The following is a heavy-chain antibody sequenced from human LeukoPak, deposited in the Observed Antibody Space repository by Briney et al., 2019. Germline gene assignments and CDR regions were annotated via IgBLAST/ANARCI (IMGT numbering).Heavy chain of an antibody. Sequence: ASVKVSCKASGYTFTGYYMHWVRQAPGQRLEWMGWINPNSGGTNYAQKFQGRVTMTRDTSISTAYMELSRLRSDDTAVYYCAREHYGSGLNWFDPWGQGTLVTVSS. CDR1: GYTFTGYY. J-gene: IGHJ5*02. V-gene: IGHV1-2*02. CDR2: INPNSGGT. D-gene: IGHD3-10*01. CDR3: AREHYGSGLNWFDP.